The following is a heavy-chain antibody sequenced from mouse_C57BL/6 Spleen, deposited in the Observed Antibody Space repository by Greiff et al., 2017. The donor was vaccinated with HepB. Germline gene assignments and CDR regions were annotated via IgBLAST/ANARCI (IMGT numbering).Heavy chain of an antibody. CDR3: TRDYYYGSSYGMDY. CDR1: GFTFSSYA. V-gene: IGHV5-9-1*02. CDR2: ISSGGDYI. Sequence: EVQRVESGEGLVKPGGSLKLSCAASGFTFSSYAMSWVRQTPEKRLEWVAYISSGGDYIYYADTVKGRFTISRDNARNTLYLQMSSLKSEDTAMYYCTRDYYYGSSYGMDYWGQGTSVTVSS. D-gene: IGHD1-1*01. J-gene: IGHJ4*01.